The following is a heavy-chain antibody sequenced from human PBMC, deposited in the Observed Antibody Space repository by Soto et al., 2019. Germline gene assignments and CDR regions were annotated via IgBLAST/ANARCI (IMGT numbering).Heavy chain of an antibody. CDR1: GGSISSYY. Sequence: PSETLSLTCTVSGGSISSYYWSWIRQPPGKGLEWIGYIYYSGSTNYNPSLKSRVTISVDTSKNQFSLKLSSVTAADTAVYYCARGSLMSSGGPRPDAFDIWGQGTMVIVSS. D-gene: IGHD2-15*01. CDR3: ARGSLMSSGGPRPDAFDI. J-gene: IGHJ3*02. V-gene: IGHV4-59*12. CDR2: IYYSGST.